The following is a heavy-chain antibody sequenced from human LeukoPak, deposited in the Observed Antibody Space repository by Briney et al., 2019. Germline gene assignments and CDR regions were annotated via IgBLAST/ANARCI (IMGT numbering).Heavy chain of an antibody. CDR2: ISYDGSNK. V-gene: IGHV3-30-3*01. Sequence: GGSLRLSCAASGFTFSSYVMHWVRQAPGKGLEWVAVISYDGSNKYYADSVKGRFTISRDNSKNTLYLQMTSLRAEDTAEYYCAKSLFTSATGTGRAFHIWGQGTMVTVSS. CDR3: AKSLFTSATGTGRAFHI. D-gene: IGHD1-1*01. J-gene: IGHJ3*02. CDR1: GFTFSSYV.